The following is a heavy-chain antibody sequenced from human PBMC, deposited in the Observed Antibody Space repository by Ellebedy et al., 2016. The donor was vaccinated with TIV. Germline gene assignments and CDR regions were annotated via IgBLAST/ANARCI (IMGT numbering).Heavy chain of an antibody. CDR1: GFTFSAYW. CDR2: VKSDGTAT. D-gene: IGHD3-22*01. V-gene: IGHV3-74*01. CDR3: TTGAGRYYDY. Sequence: PGGSLRLSCAASGFTFSAYWVHWVRQAPGKGLVWVSHVKSDGTATYADSVKGRFTIARDSAGNTVYLQMSSLRVEDTSIYSCTTGAGRYYDYWGQGTLVTVSS. J-gene: IGHJ4*02.